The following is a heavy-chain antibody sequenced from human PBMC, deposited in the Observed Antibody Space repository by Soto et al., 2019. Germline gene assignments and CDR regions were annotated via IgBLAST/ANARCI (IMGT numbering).Heavy chain of an antibody. J-gene: IGHJ4*02. CDR1: GFTFSSYA. Sequence: AAAGFTFSSYAMSWVRQAPGKGLEWVSAISGSGGSTYYADSVKGRCTISRDNSKNTLYQQMNSLRAEDTAVYYCARVNCGGQCWIEYWGQGALVTVSS. CDR3: ARVNCGGQCWIEY. CDR2: ISGSGGST. V-gene: IGHV3-23*01. D-gene: IGHD2-21*01.